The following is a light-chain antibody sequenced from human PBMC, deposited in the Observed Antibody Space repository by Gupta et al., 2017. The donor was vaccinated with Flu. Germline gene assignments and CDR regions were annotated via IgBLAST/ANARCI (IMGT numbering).Light chain of an antibody. CDR1: QSVSSSY. Sequence: VLTQSPGTLSLSPGERVTLSCRASQSVSSSYLAWYQQKPGQAPRLLIYGASSRATGITDRFSGSGSGTDFTLTISRLDPEDFAVYYCQQYGSSPYTFGQGTKLEI. V-gene: IGKV3-20*01. CDR2: GAS. J-gene: IGKJ2*01. CDR3: QQYGSSPYT.